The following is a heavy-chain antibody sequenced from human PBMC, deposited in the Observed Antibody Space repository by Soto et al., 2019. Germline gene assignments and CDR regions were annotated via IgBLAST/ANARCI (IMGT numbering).Heavy chain of an antibody. CDR2: ISWNSGSI. Sequence: GGSLRLSCAASGFTFDDYAMHWVRQAPGKGLEWVSGISWNSGSIGYADSVEGRFTISRDNAKNSLYLQMNSLRAEDTALYYCAKEIVAGSYGAFDIWCPGPMVTVSS. D-gene: IGHD3-10*01. J-gene: IGHJ3*02. V-gene: IGHV3-9*01. CDR3: AKEIVAGSYGAFDI. CDR1: GFTFDDYA.